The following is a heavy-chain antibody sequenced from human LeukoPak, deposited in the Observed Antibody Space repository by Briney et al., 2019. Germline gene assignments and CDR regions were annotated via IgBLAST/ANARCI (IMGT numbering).Heavy chain of an antibody. CDR2: MNPNSGNT. CDR1: GYTFTSYD. J-gene: IGHJ6*02. Sequence: ASVKVSCEASGYTFTSYDINWVRQATGQGLEWMGWMNPNSGNTGYAQKFQGRVTMTRNTSISTAYMELSSLRSEDTAVYYCARRLWGSSWYSLSYYYGMDVWGQGTTVTVSS. CDR3: ARRLWGSSWYSLSYYYGMDV. V-gene: IGHV1-8*01. D-gene: IGHD6-13*01.